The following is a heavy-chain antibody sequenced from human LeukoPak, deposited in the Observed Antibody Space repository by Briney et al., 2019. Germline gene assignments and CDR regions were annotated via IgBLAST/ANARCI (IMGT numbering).Heavy chain of an antibody. V-gene: IGHV1-69*13. D-gene: IGHD6-19*01. CDR3: ARSTVAGNAGYFQH. Sequence: ASVKVSCKASGYTFTSYAISWVRQAPGQGLEWMGGIIPIFGTANHAQKFQGRVTITADESTSTAYMELSSLRSEDTAVYYCARSTVAGNAGYFQHWGQGTLVTVSS. CDR2: IIPIFGTA. J-gene: IGHJ1*01. CDR1: GYTFTSYA.